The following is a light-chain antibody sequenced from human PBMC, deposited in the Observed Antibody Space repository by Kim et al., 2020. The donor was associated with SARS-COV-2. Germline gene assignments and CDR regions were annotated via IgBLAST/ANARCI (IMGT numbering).Light chain of an antibody. CDR2: GAS. J-gene: IGKJ4*01. V-gene: IGKV3-20*01. CDR1: QSVNNRF. CDR3: HQFCPPPT. Sequence: EIVMTQSPGTLSLSPGERATLSCRASQSVNNRFLAWFQQKPGQAPRLLIYGASNRDTDIPYRFTGGGSGTDFTLTISRLEPEAFAMYYCHQFCPPPTFGGGTKVDIK.